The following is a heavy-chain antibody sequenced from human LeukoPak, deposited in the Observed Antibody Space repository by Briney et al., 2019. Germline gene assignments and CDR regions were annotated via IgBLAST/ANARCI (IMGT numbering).Heavy chain of an antibody. CDR2: INWNGGST. D-gene: IGHD1-26*01. V-gene: IGHV3-20*04. CDR3: ARASSLSQRAFDI. J-gene: IGHJ3*02. CDR1: GFTFDDYG. Sequence: GGSLRLSCAASGFTFDDYGMSWVRQAPEKGLEWVSSINWNGGSTGYADSVRGRFTISRDNAKNSLYLQMNSLRAEDTALYYCARASSLSQRAFDIWGQGTMVTVSS.